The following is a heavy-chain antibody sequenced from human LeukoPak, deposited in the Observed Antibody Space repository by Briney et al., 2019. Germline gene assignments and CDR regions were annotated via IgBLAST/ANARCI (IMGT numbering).Heavy chain of an antibody. J-gene: IGHJ6*02. CDR3: ARDPYYYDSSGYRAPIVVYYYGMDV. V-gene: IGHV1-24*01. Sequence: ASVKVSCKVSGYTLTELSMHWVRQAPGKGLEWMGGFDPEDGETIYAQKFQGRVTMTEDTSTDTAYMELSSLRSEDTAVYYCARDPYYYDSSGYRAPIVVYYYGMDVWGQGTTVTVSS. CDR2: FDPEDGET. D-gene: IGHD3-22*01. CDR1: GYTLTELS.